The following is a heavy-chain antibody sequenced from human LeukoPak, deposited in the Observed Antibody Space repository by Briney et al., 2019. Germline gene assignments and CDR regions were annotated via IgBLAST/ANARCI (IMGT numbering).Heavy chain of an antibody. CDR2: ISSSGSYI. V-gene: IGHV3-21*01. CDR1: GCTFSHYA. Sequence: GGSLRLSCAASGCTFSHYALTWVRQVPGTGLEWVSFISSSGSYINYADSVKGRFTISRDNAKNSLYLQMNSLRAEDTAVYYCARVTGVVRGSSDYWGQGTLSPSPQ. CDR3: ARVTGVVRGSSDY. D-gene: IGHD3-10*01. J-gene: IGHJ4*02.